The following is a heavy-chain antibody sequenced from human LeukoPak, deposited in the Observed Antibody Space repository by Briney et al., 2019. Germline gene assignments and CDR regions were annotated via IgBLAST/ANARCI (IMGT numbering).Heavy chain of an antibody. CDR3: AREVFSSGWSSFDY. J-gene: IGHJ4*02. V-gene: IGHV3-74*01. CDR1: GFTFSRYW. Sequence: GGSLRLSCAASGFTFSRYWMHWVRQAPGKGLVWVSRINSDGSSTSYADSVKGRFTISRDNAKNTQSLQMNSLRAEDTAVYYCAREVFSSGWSSFDYWGQGTLVTVSS. CDR2: INSDGSST. D-gene: IGHD6-19*01.